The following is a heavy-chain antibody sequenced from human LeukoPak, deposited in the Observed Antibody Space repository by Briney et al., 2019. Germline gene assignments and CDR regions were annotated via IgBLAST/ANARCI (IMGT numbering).Heavy chain of an antibody. CDR2: IRSKNDGGTK. J-gene: IGHJ4*02. Sequence: PGGALRLFCVASGFTFSNAWMNWVRPVPGKGVEWDGRIRSKNDGGTKNYAAHVKGRFTISTDYSKNTLCLQMNSMNTENTALYYCATDYAPFLWESYFDYWGQGTLVTVSS. CDR1: GFTFSNAW. V-gene: IGHV3-15*01. D-gene: IGHD3-16*01. CDR3: ATDYAPFLWESYFDY.